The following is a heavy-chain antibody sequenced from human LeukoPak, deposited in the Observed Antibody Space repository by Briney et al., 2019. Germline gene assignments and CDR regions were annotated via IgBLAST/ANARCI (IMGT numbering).Heavy chain of an antibody. V-gene: IGHV4-59*01. CDR3: ATYTNRLHY. J-gene: IGHJ4*02. CDR2: IYYSGST. D-gene: IGHD2-8*01. Sequence: SETLSLTCTVSGGSISSYYWSGIRQPPGKGLEWIGYIYYSGSTNYNPSLKSRVTISVDTSKNQFSLKLSSVTAADTAVYYCATYTNRLHYWGQGTLVTVPS. CDR1: GGSISSYY.